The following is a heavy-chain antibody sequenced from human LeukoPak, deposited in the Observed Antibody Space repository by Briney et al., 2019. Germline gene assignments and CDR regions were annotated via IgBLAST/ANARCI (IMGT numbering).Heavy chain of an antibody. Sequence: SETLSLTCTVSDASISGYYWSWIRQPPGKGLEWIGEINHSGSTNYNPSLKSRVTISVDTSKNQFSLKLSSVTAADTAVYYCARGLDWYSSSCGYWGQGTLVTVSS. V-gene: IGHV4-34*01. CDR3: ARGLDWYSSSCGY. D-gene: IGHD6-13*01. CDR1: DASISGYY. J-gene: IGHJ4*02. CDR2: INHSGST.